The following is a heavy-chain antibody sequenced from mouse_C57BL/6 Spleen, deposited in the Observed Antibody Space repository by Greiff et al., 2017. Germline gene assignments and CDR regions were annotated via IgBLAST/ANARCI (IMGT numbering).Heavy chain of an antibody. CDR2: IDPSDSYT. Sequence: QSQFQQPGAEFVMPGASVKLSCKALGYTFPSYWLHWVKQRPGQGLEWIGEIDPSDSYTNDNQKFKGKSTLTVDKSSSPAYMQLSSLTSEDSAVYYCARGDGNYVRFAYWGQGTLVTVSA. V-gene: IGHV1-69*01. CDR1: GYTFPSYW. J-gene: IGHJ3*01. D-gene: IGHD2-1*01. CDR3: ARGDGNYVRFAY.